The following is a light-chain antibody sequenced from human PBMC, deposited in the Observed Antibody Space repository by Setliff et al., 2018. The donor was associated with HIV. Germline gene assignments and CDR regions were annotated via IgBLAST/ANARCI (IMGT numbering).Light chain of an antibody. CDR1: NIGIKS. Sequence: ELTQRPSVSVAPGKTARITCGGDNIGIKSVHWYQQKPGQAPVVVMYYDHDRPSWIPERFSGSNSGNPATLTISRVEVGDEADYYCQVWDSSSDHYVFGSGTKVTVL. V-gene: IGLV3-21*04. CDR3: QVWDSSSDHYV. J-gene: IGLJ1*01. CDR2: YDH.